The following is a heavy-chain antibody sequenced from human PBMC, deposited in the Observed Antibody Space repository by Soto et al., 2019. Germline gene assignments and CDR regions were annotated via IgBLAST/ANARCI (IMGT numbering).Heavy chain of an antibody. CDR3: ARDQSTLLSSGRGYFDY. V-gene: IGHV3-30-3*01. CDR2: ISYDGSNK. CDR1: GFPFSYYA. D-gene: IGHD1-26*01. Sequence: QVQLVESGGGVVQPGRSLRLSCAASGFPFSYYAMHWVRQAPGKGLEWVAVISYDGSNKYYADSVKGRFTIPRDNSRDTLYLQMTSLRAEDTAVYYCARDQSTLLSSGRGYFDYWAQGTLVTVSS. J-gene: IGHJ4*02.